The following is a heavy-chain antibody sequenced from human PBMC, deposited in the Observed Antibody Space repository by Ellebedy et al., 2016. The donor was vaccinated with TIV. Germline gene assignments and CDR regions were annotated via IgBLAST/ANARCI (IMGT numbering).Heavy chain of an antibody. J-gene: IGHJ6*03. Sequence: SETLSLXXTVSGGSISSSSYYWGWVRQPPGKGLEWIGSIYYSGSTYYNPSLKSRVTISVDTSKNQFSLKLSSVTAADTAVYYCAREWETTSSIYYYYYMDVWGKGTTVTVSS. CDR2: IYYSGST. D-gene: IGHD1-26*01. CDR3: AREWETTSSIYYYYYMDV. CDR1: GGSISSSSYY. V-gene: IGHV4-39*02.